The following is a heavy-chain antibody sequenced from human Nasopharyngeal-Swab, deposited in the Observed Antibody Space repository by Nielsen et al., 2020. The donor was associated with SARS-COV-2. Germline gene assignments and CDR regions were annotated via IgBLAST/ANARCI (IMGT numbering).Heavy chain of an antibody. J-gene: IGHJ4*02. CDR2: IYYSGST. CDR1: GGSISSYY. Sequence: GSLRLSCTVSGGSISSYYWSWIRQPPGKGLEWIGYIYYSGSTNYNPSLKSRVTISVDTSKNHFSLKLSSVTAADTAVYYCARDGYNYFDYWGQGTLVTVSS. D-gene: IGHD5-24*01. V-gene: IGHV4-59*12. CDR3: ARDGYNYFDY.